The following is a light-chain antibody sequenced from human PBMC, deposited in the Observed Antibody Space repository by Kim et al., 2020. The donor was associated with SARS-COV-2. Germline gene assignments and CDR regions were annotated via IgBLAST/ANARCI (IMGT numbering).Light chain of an antibody. CDR2: DAS. J-gene: IGKJ4*01. CDR1: QSVSSY. CDR3: QQRSNWPQLT. Sequence: FPGERATLSCRASQSVSSYLAWYQQKPGQAPRLLIYDASNRATGIPARFSGSGSGTDFTLTISSLEPEDFAVYYCQQRSNWPQLTFGGGTKVDIK. V-gene: IGKV3-11*01.